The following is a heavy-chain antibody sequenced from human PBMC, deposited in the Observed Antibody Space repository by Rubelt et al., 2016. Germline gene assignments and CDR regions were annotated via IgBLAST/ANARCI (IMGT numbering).Heavy chain of an antibody. CDR1: GFTFSNAW. D-gene: IGHD6-6*01. CDR3: TTDGDSSSSEWTT. J-gene: IGHJ4*02. Sequence: EVQLVESGGGLVKPGGSLRLSCAASGFTFSNAWMSWVRQAPGKGLEWVGRIKSKTAGGTTDYAATWKGRFTSLRDDSSNTLYLLMNGLKTEDTGVYYCTTDGDSSSSEWTTWGQGALVTVSS. CDR2: IKSKTAGGTT. V-gene: IGHV3-15*01.